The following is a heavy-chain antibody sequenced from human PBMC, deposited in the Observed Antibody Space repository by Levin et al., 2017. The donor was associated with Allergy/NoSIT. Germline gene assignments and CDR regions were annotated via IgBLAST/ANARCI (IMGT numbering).Heavy chain of an antibody. CDR1: GFTFSDDW. J-gene: IGHJ3*02. V-gene: IGHV3-74*01. Sequence: PGGSLRLSCAASGFTFSDDWMHWVRQVPGKGLVWVSRISFDGSSTIYADSVKGRFTISRDNAKNTLFLQMSSLRVEDTAVYYCAREGTWGVRDALDIWGQGTMVTVSS. D-gene: IGHD3-10*01. CDR3: AREGTWGVRDALDI. CDR2: ISFDGSST.